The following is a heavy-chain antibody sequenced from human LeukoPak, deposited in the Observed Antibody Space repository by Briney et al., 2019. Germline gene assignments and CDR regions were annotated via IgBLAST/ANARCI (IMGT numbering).Heavy chain of an antibody. CDR1: GGSISSYY. CDR2: IYYSGST. CDR3: ASHYGSGSHFYAFDI. D-gene: IGHD3-10*01. Sequence: PSETLSLTCTVSGGSISSYYWSWIRQPPGKGLEWIGYIYYSGSTNYNPSLKSRVTISVDTSKNQFSLKLSSVTAADTAVYYCASHYGSGSHFYAFDIWGQGTMVTVSS. V-gene: IGHV4-59*08. J-gene: IGHJ3*02.